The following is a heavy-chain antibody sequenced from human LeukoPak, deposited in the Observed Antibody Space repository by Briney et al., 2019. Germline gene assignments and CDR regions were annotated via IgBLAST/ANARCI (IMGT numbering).Heavy chain of an antibody. CDR1: GFSFSDYG. D-gene: IGHD2-2*02. V-gene: IGHV3-23*01. J-gene: IGHJ4*02. CDR2: ISGTGDST. CDR3: AKQYCSNSNCYIDY. Sequence: GGSLRLSCAASGFSFSDYGMNWVRQAPGKGLEWVSVISGTGDSTYYADSVKGRFTISRDNSKNTLYLQMNSLRAEDTAVYYCAKQYCSNSNCYIDYWGQGPLVTVSS.